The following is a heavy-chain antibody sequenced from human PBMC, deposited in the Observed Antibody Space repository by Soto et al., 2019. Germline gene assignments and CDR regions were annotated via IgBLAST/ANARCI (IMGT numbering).Heavy chain of an antibody. J-gene: IGHJ6*03. CDR2: ISSSSSTI. V-gene: IGHV3-48*01. CDR3: ARDDCSSTSCYLGYYMDV. CDR1: GFTLSSYS. Sequence: GGSLRLSCAASGFTLSSYSMNWVRQAPGKGLEWVSYISSSSSTIYYADSVKGRFTISRDNAKNSLYLQMNSLRAEDTAVYYCARDDCSSTSCYLGYYMDVWGKGTTVTVSS. D-gene: IGHD2-2*01.